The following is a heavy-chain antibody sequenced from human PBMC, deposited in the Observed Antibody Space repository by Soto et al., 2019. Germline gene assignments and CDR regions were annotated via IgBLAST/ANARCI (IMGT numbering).Heavy chain of an antibody. CDR1: GFTVSSHY. V-gene: IGHV3-66*01. D-gene: IGHD4-17*01. J-gene: IGHJ4*02. CDR3: ARDRGGDYGVDY. Sequence: EVQLVESGGGLVQPGGSLRLSCAASGFTVSSHYMSWVRQAPGKGLEWVSVIYSGGSTYYADSVKGRFTISRDNSKNTLYLQMNSLRAEDTAVYYCARDRGGDYGVDYWGQGTLVTVSS. CDR2: IYSGGST.